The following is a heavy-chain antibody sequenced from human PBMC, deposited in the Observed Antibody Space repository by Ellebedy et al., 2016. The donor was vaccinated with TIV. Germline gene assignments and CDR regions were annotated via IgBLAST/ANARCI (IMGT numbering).Heavy chain of an antibody. Sequence: GESLKISCAASGFTFSSYSMNWVRQAPGKGLEWVSSISSSSSYIYYADSVKGRFTISRDNAKNSLYLQMNSLRAEDTAVYYCAREGLRYFRATLDVWGQGTTVTVSS. CDR3: AREGLRYFRATLDV. J-gene: IGHJ6*02. V-gene: IGHV3-21*01. CDR1: GFTFSSYS. CDR2: ISSSSSYI. D-gene: IGHD3-9*01.